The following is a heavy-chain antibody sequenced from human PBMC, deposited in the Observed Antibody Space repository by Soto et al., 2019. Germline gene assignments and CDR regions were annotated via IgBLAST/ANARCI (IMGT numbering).Heavy chain of an antibody. CDR1: GLTFGNYA. CDR2: ISGDSGRT. J-gene: IGHJ2*01. D-gene: IGHD2-21*02. Sequence: EVQLLESGGGLVQPGGSVRLSCAASGLTFGNYAMSWVRQAPGKGLEWVSAISGDSGRTYYADSVKGRFTISRDNSKNTLYLQMNPLRAEDTAVYYFAVTPNCGRDCSAASYWYFDIWGRGTLVTVSS. V-gene: IGHV3-23*01. CDR3: AVTPNCGRDCSAASYWYFDI.